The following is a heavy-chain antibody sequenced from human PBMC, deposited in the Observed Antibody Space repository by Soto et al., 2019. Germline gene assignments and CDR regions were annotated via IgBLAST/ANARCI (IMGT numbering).Heavy chain of an antibody. CDR1: GFSLSANGVG. CDR2: IYWDDSK. D-gene: IGHD4-17*01. Sequence: QITLKESGPTLVKPTQTLTLTCTFSGFSLSANGVGVGWIRQPPGKALEWLALIYWDDSKEYSPSLKSRLTITKDTSRNEVVLTMTNMDPVDTATYYCAKKGGGDYVFGYWCQGTLVTVSS. CDR3: AKKGGGDYVFGY. J-gene: IGHJ4*02. V-gene: IGHV2-5*02.